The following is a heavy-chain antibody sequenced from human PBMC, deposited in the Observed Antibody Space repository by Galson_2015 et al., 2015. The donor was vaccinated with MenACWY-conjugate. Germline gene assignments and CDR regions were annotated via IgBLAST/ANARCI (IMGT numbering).Heavy chain of an antibody. V-gene: IGHV3-48*03. CDR2: ISSSGTTI. Sequence: SLRLRCGASAFTFSSFEMNWGRQARGKGLEWVSYISSSGTTIYDSDSVKGRFTISRDDAKNSLYLQMNSLRADDTAVYYCARLAVPGLNWGQGTLVTVSS. J-gene: IGHJ4*02. D-gene: IGHD6-19*01. CDR3: ARLAVPGLN. CDR1: AFTFSSFE.